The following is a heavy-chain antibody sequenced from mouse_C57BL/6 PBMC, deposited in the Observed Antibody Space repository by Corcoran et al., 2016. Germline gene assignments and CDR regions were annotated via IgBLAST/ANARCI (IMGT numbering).Heavy chain of an antibody. CDR2: INTYSGVP. Sequence: QIQLVQSGPELKKPGETVKISCKASGYTFTTYGMSWVKQAPGKGLKWMGWINTYSGVPTYADDFKGRFAFSLETSASTAYLQINNLKNEDTATYFCARSYGSSYGYAMDYWGQGTSVTVSS. CDR3: ARSYGSSYGYAMDY. V-gene: IGHV9-3*01. CDR1: GYTFTTYG. J-gene: IGHJ4*01. D-gene: IGHD1-1*01.